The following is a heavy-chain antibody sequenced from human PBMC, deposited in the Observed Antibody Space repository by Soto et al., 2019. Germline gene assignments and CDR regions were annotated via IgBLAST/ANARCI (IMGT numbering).Heavy chain of an antibody. Sequence: QVQLVQSGAEVKKPGASVKVSCKASGYTFTSYGISWVRQAPGQGLEWMGWISAYNGNTNYAQKLQGRVTMTTDTPTSTAYMELRSLRSADTAVYYCARGEYCSGGSCYALISGMDVWGQGTTVTVSS. CDR3: ARGEYCSGGSCYALISGMDV. D-gene: IGHD2-15*01. CDR2: ISAYNGNT. CDR1: GYTFTSYG. V-gene: IGHV1-18*01. J-gene: IGHJ6*02.